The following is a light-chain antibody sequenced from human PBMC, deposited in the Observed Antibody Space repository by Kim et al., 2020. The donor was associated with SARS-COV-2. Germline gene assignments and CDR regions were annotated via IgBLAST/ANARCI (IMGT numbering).Light chain of an antibody. Sequence: KTVTITRTGSSGSIATNYVQWYQQRPGSAPTTVIYEDNQSPSGVPDRFSGSIDRSANSASLTISGLKTEDEADYYCQSYDSSNHVVFGGGTQLTVL. CDR2: EDN. V-gene: IGLV6-57*02. J-gene: IGLJ2*01. CDR1: SGSIATNY. CDR3: QSYDSSNHVV.